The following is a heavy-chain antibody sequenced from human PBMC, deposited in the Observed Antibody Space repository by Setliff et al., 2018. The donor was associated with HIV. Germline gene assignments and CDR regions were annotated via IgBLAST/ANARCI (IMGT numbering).Heavy chain of an antibody. CDR1: GGSISSSGYY. J-gene: IGHJ4*02. V-gene: IGHV4-31*02. Sequence: SETLSLTCSVSGGSISSSGYYWSWIRQHPGKGLDWIGRVYYSGSTDYNPSLQSRATLSIDTSKNQFSLKLTSVIAADTAIYYCARGPFVLRFLERLVYFDYWGQGKLVTVPS. CDR3: ARGPFVLRFLERLVYFDY. CDR2: VYYSGST. D-gene: IGHD3-3*01.